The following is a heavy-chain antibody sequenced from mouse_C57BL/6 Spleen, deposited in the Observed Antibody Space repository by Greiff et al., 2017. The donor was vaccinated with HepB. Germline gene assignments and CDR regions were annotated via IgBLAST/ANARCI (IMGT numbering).Heavy chain of an antibody. D-gene: IGHD2-10*02. Sequence: DVQLVESGAELVKPGASVKLSCTASGFNIKDYYMHWVKQRTEQGLEWIGRIDPEDGETKYAPKFQGKATITADTSSNTAYLQLSSLTSEDTAVYYCARSRLGPNYFDYWGQGTTLTVSS. J-gene: IGHJ2*01. CDR2: IDPEDGET. CDR1: GFNIKDYY. CDR3: ARSRLGPNYFDY. V-gene: IGHV14-2*01.